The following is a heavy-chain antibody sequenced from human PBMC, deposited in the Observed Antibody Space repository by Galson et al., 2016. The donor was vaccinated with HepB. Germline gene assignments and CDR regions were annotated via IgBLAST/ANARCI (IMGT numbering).Heavy chain of an antibody. CDR1: GFTFNSYG. CDR3: VQGSTAPAV. J-gene: IGHJ6*03. V-gene: IGHV3-23*01. CDR2: ISRSGDST. Sequence: SLRLSCAASGFTFNSYGMTWVRQAPGKGLEFVSSISRSGDSTDYADSVKGRFTISRDNSKNTLSLQMNSLRAEDTAVYYCVQGSTAPAVWGKGTTVTVSS. D-gene: IGHD1-26*01.